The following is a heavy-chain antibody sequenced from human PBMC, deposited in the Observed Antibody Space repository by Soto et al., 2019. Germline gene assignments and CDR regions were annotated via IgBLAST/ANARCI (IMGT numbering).Heavy chain of an antibody. Sequence: SETLSLTCTVSGGSISSHYWSWIRQPAGKGLEWIGRIYLSGNTKINPSLKNRVTMSVEASKNQFSLNLKSVTAADTAVYYCAKELKPYNSGWYFALSGGQGTLVTVSS. V-gene: IGHV4-4*07. CDR2: IYLSGNT. CDR1: GGSISSHY. D-gene: IGHD6-19*01. J-gene: IGHJ4*02. CDR3: AKELKPYNSGWYFALS.